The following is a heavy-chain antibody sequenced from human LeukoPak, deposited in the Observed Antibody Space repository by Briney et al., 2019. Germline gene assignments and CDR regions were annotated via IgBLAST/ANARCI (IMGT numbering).Heavy chain of an antibody. V-gene: IGHV3-33*01. CDR1: GFTFSSYG. CDR2: IWYDGSNK. J-gene: IGHJ4*02. Sequence: GRSLRLSCAASGFTFSSYGMHWVRQAPGKGLEWVAVIWYDGSNKYYADSVKGRFTISRDNSKNTLYLQMNSLRAEDTAMYYCARDYGSGSYLLYYFDYWGQGTLVTVSS. D-gene: IGHD3-10*01. CDR3: ARDYGSGSYLLYYFDY.